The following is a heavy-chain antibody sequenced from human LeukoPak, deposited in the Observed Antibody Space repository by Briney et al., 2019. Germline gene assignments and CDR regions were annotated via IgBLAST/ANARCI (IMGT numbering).Heavy chain of an antibody. CDR2: IFHSGSA. V-gene: IGHV4-30-2*01. Sequence: SETLSLTCAVSGVSISSGGYSWRWIRQPPGRGLEWIGYIFHSGSAYFNPSLKGRVTVSVDRSKNQFSLRLTSVTAADTAVYYCARGTSNWYFDYWGQGTLVTVSS. J-gene: IGHJ4*02. CDR3: ARGTSNWYFDY. CDR1: GVSISSGGYS. D-gene: IGHD6-13*01.